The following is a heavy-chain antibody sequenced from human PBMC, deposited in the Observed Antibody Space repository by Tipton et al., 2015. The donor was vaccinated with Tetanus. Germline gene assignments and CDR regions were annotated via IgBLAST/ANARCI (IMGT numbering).Heavy chain of an antibody. V-gene: IGHV3-21*01. CDR2: ISSSSSYI. Sequence: SLRLSCAASGFTFSSYSMNWVRQAPGKGLEWVSSISSSSSYIYYADSVKGRFTISRDNAKNSLYLQMNSLRAEDTAVYYCARGSVAPYYYYGRDVWGQGTTVTVSS. CDR1: GFTFSSYS. CDR3: ARGSVAPYYYYGRDV. D-gene: IGHD3-10*01. J-gene: IGHJ6*02.